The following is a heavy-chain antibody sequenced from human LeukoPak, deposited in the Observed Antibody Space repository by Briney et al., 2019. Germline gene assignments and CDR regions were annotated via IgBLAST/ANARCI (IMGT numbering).Heavy chain of an antibody. J-gene: IGHJ4*02. CDR2: IYYSGST. V-gene: IGHV4-39*07. CDR3: ARGDHSSGWYPSFDY. CDR1: GGSISSSSYY. D-gene: IGHD6-19*01. Sequence: SETLSLTCTVSGGSISSSSYYWGWIRQPPGKGLEWIGSIYYSGSTYYNPSLKSRVTISVDTSKNQFSLKLSSVTAADTAVYYCARGDHSSGWYPSFDYWGQGTLVTVSS.